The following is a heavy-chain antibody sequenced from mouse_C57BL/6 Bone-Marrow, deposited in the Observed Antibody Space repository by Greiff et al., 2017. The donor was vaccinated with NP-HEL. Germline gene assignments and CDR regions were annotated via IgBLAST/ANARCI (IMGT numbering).Heavy chain of an antibody. J-gene: IGHJ1*03. CDR1: GYTFTTYP. V-gene: IGHV1-47*01. Sequence: VQLKQSGAELVKPGASVKMSCKASGYTFTTYPIEWMKQNHGKSLEWIGNFHPYNDDTKYNEKFKGKATLTVEKSSSTVYLELSRLTSDDSAVYYCARRNYDYDEYFDVWGTGTTVTVSS. D-gene: IGHD2-4*01. CDR3: ARRNYDYDEYFDV. CDR2: FHPYNDDT.